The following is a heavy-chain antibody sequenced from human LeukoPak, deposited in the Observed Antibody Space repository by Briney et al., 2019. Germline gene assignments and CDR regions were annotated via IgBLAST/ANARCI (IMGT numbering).Heavy chain of an antibody. Sequence: PGGSLRLSCEASGFTFSSYWMHWVRQAPGKGLVWVSRINNDGSSTSYADSVKGRFTISRDNAKNTLYLQMNSLRAEDTAVYYCARGTERYFDWPELDYWGQGTLVTVSS. D-gene: IGHD3-9*01. V-gene: IGHV3-74*01. J-gene: IGHJ4*02. CDR2: INNDGSST. CDR1: GFTFSSYW. CDR3: ARGTERYFDWPELDY.